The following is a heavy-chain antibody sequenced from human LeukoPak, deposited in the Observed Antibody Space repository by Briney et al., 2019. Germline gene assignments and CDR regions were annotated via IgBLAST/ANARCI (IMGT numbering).Heavy chain of an antibody. CDR3: ARVGNYYGSGSYDY. V-gene: IGHV4-34*01. CDR1: GGSFSGYY. D-gene: IGHD3-10*01. CDR2: INHSGST. Sequence: SETLSLTCAVDGGSFSGYYWSWIRQPPGKGLEWIGEINHSGSTNYNPSLKSRVTISVDTSKNQFSLKLSSVTAADTAVYYCARVGNYYGSGSYDYWGQGTLVTVSS. J-gene: IGHJ4*02.